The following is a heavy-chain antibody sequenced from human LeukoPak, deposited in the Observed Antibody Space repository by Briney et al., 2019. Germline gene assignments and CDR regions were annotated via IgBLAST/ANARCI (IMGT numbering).Heavy chain of an antibody. Sequence: GGSLRLSCAASGFTFSSYSMNWVRQAPGKGLEWVSCISSSGSTIYYADSVKGRFTISRDNAKNSLYLQMNSLRAEDTAVYYCARGTYYYDSSGLIAYWGQGTLVTVSS. V-gene: IGHV3-48*04. J-gene: IGHJ4*02. D-gene: IGHD3-22*01. CDR1: GFTFSSYS. CDR3: ARGTYYYDSSGLIAY. CDR2: ISSSGSTI.